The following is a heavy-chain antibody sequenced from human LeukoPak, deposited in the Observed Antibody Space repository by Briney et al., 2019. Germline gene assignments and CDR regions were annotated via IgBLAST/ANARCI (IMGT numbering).Heavy chain of an antibody. J-gene: IGHJ5*02. CDR2: INHSGST. Sequence: PSETLSLTCAVYGGSFSGYYWSWIRQPPGKGLEWIGEINHSGSTNYNPSLKSRVTISVDTSKNQFSLKLSSVTAADTAVYYCARVGLLQTPDPWGQGTLVTVSS. CDR3: ARVGLLQTPDP. D-gene: IGHD2-15*01. CDR1: GGSFSGYY. V-gene: IGHV4-34*01.